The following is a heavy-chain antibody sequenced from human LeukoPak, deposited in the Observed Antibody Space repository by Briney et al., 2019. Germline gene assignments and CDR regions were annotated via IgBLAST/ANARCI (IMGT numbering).Heavy chain of an antibody. CDR1: GGSISSGSYY. Sequence: SQTLSLTCTVSGGSISSGSYYWSWIRQPAGKGLEWIGRIYTSGSTNYNPSLKSRVTISVDTSKNQFSLKLSSVTAADTAVYYCATLGYSYGTDYWGQGTLVTVSS. J-gene: IGHJ4*02. CDR3: ATLGYSYGTDY. CDR2: IYTSGST. D-gene: IGHD5-18*01. V-gene: IGHV4-61*02.